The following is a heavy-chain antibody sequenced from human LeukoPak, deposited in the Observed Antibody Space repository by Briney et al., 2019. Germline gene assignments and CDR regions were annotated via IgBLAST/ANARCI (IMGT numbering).Heavy chain of an antibody. Sequence: GGSLRLSCAASGFTFSSYEMNWVRQAPGKGLEWVSYISSSGSNIYYADSVKGRFTISRDNAKNSPFLPMSNLRAWDTAVYYCARMHGEIDYWGQGILVTVSS. D-gene: IGHD3-10*01. CDR1: GFTFSSYE. J-gene: IGHJ4*02. CDR3: ARMHGEIDY. CDR2: ISSSGSNI. V-gene: IGHV3-48*03.